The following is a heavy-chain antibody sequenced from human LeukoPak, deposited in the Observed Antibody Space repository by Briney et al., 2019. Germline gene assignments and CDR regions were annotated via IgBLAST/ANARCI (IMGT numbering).Heavy chain of an antibody. D-gene: IGHD3-22*01. V-gene: IGHV6-1*01. CDR1: GDSVSSKSAT. CDR3: ARGESYYYDNSGSFFDY. CDR2: AYYRSKWYN. J-gene: IGHJ4*02. Sequence: SQTLSLTCAISGDSVSSKSATWNWIRQSPSRGLEWLGRAYYRSKWYNDYAVSVKSRITINPDTSKNQFSLQLNSVTPEDTAVYYCARGESYYYDNSGSFFDYWCQGTLVTVSS.